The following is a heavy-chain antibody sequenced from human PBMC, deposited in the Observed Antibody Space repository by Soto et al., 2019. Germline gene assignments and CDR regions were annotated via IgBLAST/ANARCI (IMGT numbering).Heavy chain of an antibody. CDR3: ASDRHHSGFED. Sequence: QVHLVQSGAEVKKPGSSVRVSCKASGGSFSNYAVTWVRQAPGQRLEWMGGITPMFGIANYAQKFPGRVTLTADESTGTAYMELSSLRSDDTATYYCASDRHHSGFEDWGQGTLVTVSS. J-gene: IGHJ4*02. V-gene: IGHV1-69*01. CDR1: GGSFSNYA. CDR2: ITPMFGIA.